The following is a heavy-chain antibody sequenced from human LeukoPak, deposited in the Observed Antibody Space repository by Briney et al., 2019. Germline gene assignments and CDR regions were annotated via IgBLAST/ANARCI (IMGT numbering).Heavy chain of an antibody. CDR3: ARDLAVAGMGFDP. CDR1: GGSLSGYY. J-gene: IGHJ5*02. D-gene: IGHD6-19*01. V-gene: IGHV4-59*01. Sequence: SETLSLTCAVSGGSLSGYYWTWIRQPPGKGLEWIGYIYYSGSTNYNPSLRSRVTISVDTSKNQFSLKLSSVTAADTAVYYCARDLAVAGMGFDPWGQGTLVTVSS. CDR2: IYYSGST.